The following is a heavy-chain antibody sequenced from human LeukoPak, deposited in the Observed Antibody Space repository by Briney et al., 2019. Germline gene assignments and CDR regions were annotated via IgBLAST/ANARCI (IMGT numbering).Heavy chain of an antibody. CDR2: IYSSRTT. V-gene: IGHV4-59*12. J-gene: IGHJ3*02. D-gene: IGHD2-15*01. CDR1: GGSISGEY. CDR3: ARLWGGTVAFDI. Sequence: SETLSLTCTVSGGSISGEYWSWIRQPPGKGLEWFGYIYSSRTTNYNPSLKSRLTMSVDTSKNQFSLKLSSVTAADTAVYYCARLWGGTVAFDIWGQGTMVTVSS.